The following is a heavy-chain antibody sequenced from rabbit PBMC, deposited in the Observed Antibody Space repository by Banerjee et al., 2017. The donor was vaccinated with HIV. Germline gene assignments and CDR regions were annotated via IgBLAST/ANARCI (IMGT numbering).Heavy chain of an antibody. V-gene: IGHV1S40*01. CDR3: ARGDGAYAGYDGL. J-gene: IGHJ4*01. CDR2: IYTGSGST. CDR1: GFSFSSGYD. D-gene: IGHD7-1*01. Sequence: QQLVESGGGLVKPGASLTLTCRASGFSFSSGYDMCWVRQAPGKGLEWIGCIYTGSGSTYYASWAKGRFTISKTSSTTVTLQMTSLTAADTATYFCARGDGAYAGYDGLWGPGTLVTVS.